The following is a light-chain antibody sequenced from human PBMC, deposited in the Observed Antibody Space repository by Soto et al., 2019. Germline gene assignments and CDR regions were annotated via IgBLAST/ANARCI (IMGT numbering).Light chain of an antibody. Sequence: EIVMTQSPATLSVSPGERATLSCRASQSVSSCLAWYQQKPGQAPRLLIYGASTRATGIPARFSGSGSGTEFTLTISSLQSEDFAVYYCQQYNNWPLTFGQGTKVDI. CDR2: GAS. V-gene: IGKV3-15*01. J-gene: IGKJ1*01. CDR3: QQYNNWPLT. CDR1: QSVSSC.